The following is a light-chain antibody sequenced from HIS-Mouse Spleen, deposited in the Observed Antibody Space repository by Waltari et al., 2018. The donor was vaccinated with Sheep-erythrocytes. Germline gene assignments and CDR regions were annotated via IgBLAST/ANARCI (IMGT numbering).Light chain of an antibody. Sequence: DIQLTQSPSSLSGSVGTTVTRTCRASQSISSYLTWYQQKPGKAPKLLLYAASSLQSGVPSRFSGSGSGTDFTLTISSLQPEDFATYYCQQSYSTPYTFGQGTKLEIK. CDR1: QSISSY. V-gene: IGKV1-39*01. J-gene: IGKJ2*01. CDR2: AAS. CDR3: QQSYSTPYT.